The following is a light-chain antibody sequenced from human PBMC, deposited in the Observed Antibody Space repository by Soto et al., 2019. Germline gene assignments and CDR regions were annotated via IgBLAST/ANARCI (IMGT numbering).Light chain of an antibody. Sequence: QSVLTQPPSASGTHGQRVTISCSGSSSNIGGSSVNWYQHLPGTAPKLLIYGDNNRPSGVPDRFSGSKSGTSASLAITRLQAEDEADYYCQSYDISLHNYVFGTGTKLTVL. CDR1: SSNIGGSS. V-gene: IGLV1-44*01. J-gene: IGLJ1*01. CDR2: GDN. CDR3: QSYDISLHNYV.